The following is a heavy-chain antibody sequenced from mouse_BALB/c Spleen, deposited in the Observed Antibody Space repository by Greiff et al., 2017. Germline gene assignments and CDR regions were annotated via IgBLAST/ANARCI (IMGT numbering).Heavy chain of an antibody. V-gene: IGHV3-2*02. CDR3: ASQGGAYYGNFYY. J-gene: IGHJ4*01. CDR2: ISYSGST. Sequence: EVQRVESGPGLVKPSQSLSLTCTVTGYSITSDYAWNWIRQFPGNKLEWMGYISYSGSTSYNPSLKSRISITRDTSKNQFFLQLNSVTTEDTATYYCASQGGAYYGNFYYWGQGTSVTVSS. D-gene: IGHD2-10*01. CDR1: GYSITSDYA.